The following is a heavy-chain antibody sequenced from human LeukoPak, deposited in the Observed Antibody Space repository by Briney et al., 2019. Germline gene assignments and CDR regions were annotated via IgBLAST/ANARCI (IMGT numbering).Heavy chain of an antibody. V-gene: IGHV4-59*01. D-gene: IGHD6-13*01. CDR1: GGSISSYY. Sequence: PSETLSLTCTVSGGSISSYYWSWIRQPPGKGLEWIGYIYYSGSTNYNPSLKSRVTISVDTSKNQFSLKLSSVTAADTAVYYCARGPYSSSWYLFDYWGQGTLVTVSS. CDR3: ARGPYSSSWYLFDY. CDR2: IYYSGST. J-gene: IGHJ4*02.